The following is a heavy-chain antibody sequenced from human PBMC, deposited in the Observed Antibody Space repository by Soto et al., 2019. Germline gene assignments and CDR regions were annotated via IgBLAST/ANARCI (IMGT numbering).Heavy chain of an antibody. D-gene: IGHD6-19*01. CDR3: TRHAYSSGWSGLTHEFDS. CDR2: VYYSGYT. J-gene: IGHJ4*02. V-gene: IGHV4-39*01. CDR1: GGSIDSSTHY. Sequence: QLQLQESGPGLVKPPGTLSLRCTVSGGSIDSSTHYWGWVRQPPGKGMEWLGSVYYSGYTSYNPSLNSRVSVYVDTAKNQFFLNLVSVTAADTAVYYCTRHAYSSGWSGLTHEFDSWGQGTLVSVSS.